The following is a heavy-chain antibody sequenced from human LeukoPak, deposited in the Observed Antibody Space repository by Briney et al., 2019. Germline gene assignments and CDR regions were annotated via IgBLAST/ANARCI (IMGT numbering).Heavy chain of an antibody. CDR2: ISGSGGST. Sequence: VRQAPGXXXEWVSAISGSGGSTYYADSVKGRFTISRDNSKNTLYLQMNNLRAEDTAVYYCANSPMIPSVYYWGQGTLVTVSS. CDR3: ANSPMIPSVYY. V-gene: IGHV3-23*01. J-gene: IGHJ4*02. D-gene: IGHD2-2*01.